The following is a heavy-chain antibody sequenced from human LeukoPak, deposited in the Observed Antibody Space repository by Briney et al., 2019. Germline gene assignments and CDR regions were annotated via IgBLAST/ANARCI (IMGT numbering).Heavy chain of an antibody. J-gene: IGHJ4*02. Sequence: PSETLSLTCGVSGGXITSTNCWSWVRQPPGQGLEWIGEVSLSGLTNYNPSLSSRVIMALDTSKNHLSLHLTSVTAADTAVYYCSRENGAFPPFGYWGQGYLVTVLS. CDR1: GGXITSTNC. CDR2: VSLSGLT. V-gene: IGHV4-4*02. CDR3: SRENGAFPPFGY. D-gene: IGHD2-8*01.